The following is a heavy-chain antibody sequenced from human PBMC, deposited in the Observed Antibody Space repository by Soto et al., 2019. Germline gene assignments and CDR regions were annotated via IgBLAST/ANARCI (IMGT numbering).Heavy chain of an antibody. Sequence: EVQLVESGGGLVQPGGSLRLSCAASGFTFSSYAVHWVRQPTGKGLEWVSVIGSAGDTYYPGSVKGRFTISRENAKNSLCLQMNSLRAEDTAVYYCARGYLGSFDYWGQGTLVTVSS. CDR2: IGSAGDT. V-gene: IGHV3-13*01. CDR1: GFTFSSYA. D-gene: IGHD7-27*01. J-gene: IGHJ4*02. CDR3: ARGYLGSFDY.